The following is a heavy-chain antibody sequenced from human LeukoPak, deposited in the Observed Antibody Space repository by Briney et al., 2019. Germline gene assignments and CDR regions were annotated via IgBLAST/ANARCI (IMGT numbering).Heavy chain of an antibody. CDR3: ARDSPYDSTGWYYFDY. D-gene: IGHD3-22*01. Sequence: GASVKVSCKSSGYTFTSYGISWVRQAPGQGLEWMGWINAYNGNTNYAQKLQGRVTMTTDTSTSTAYMELRSLRSDDTAVYYCARDSPYDSTGWYYFDYWGQGTLVTVSS. CDR2: INAYNGNT. J-gene: IGHJ4*02. V-gene: IGHV1-18*01. CDR1: GYTFTSYG.